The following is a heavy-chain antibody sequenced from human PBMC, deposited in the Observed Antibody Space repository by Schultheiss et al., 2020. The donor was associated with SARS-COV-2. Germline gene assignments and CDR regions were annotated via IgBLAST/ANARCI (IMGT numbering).Heavy chain of an antibody. CDR3: ARDHFPCGGDCYPPSPFDY. CDR2: INPNSGGT. J-gene: IGHJ4*02. D-gene: IGHD2-21*02. Sequence: ASVKVSCKASGYTFTSYGISWVRQAPGQGLEWMGWINPNSGGTNYAQKFQGRVTMTRDTSISTAYMELSRLRSDDTAVYYCARDHFPCGGDCYPPSPFDYWGQGTLVTVSS. CDR1: GYTFTSYG. V-gene: IGHV1-2*02.